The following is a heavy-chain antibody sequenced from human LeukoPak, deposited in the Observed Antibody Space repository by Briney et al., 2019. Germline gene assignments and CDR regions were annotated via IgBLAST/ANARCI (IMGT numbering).Heavy chain of an antibody. V-gene: IGHV4-59*01. Sequence: PSETLSLTCTVSGGSISSYYWSWIRQPPGKGLEWIGYIYYSGSTNYNPSLKSRVTISVDTSKNQFSLKLSSVTAADTAVYYCARGTMVRGVFLFDYWGQGTLVTVSS. D-gene: IGHD3-10*01. CDR1: GGSISSYY. CDR3: ARGTMVRGVFLFDY. CDR2: IYYSGST. J-gene: IGHJ4*02.